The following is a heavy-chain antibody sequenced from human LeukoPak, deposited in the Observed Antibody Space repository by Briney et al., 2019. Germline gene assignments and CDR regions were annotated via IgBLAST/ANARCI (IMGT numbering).Heavy chain of an antibody. CDR3: ARNERPRYFDL. CDR2: IYYSGST. D-gene: IGHD6-25*01. CDR1: GGSISSYY. Sequence: SETLSLTCTVSGGSISSYYWSWIRQPPGKGLEWIGYIYYSGSTNYNPSLKSRVIISVDTSKNQFSLKLSSVTAADTAVYYCARNERPRYFDLWGRGTLVTVSS. J-gene: IGHJ2*01. V-gene: IGHV4-59*01.